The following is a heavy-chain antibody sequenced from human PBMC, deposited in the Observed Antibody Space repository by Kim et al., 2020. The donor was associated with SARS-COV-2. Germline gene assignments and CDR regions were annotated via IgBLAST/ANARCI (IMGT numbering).Heavy chain of an antibody. V-gene: IGHV4-39*01. CDR2: VYHSGST. J-gene: IGHJ4*02. D-gene: IGHD3-22*01. Sequence: SETLSLSCTVSGGSISNSFNYWGWIRQRPGKGLEWIGSVYHSGSTYDSPSLKSRVTVSVDTSKNQFSLKVTSVTAADTAVYFCARLPHDSSGYVDSWGQGILVTVSS. CDR1: GGSISNSFNY. CDR3: ARLPHDSSGYVDS.